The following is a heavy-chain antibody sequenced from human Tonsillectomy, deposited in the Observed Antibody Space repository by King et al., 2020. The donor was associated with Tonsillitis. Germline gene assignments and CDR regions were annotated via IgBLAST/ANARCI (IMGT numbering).Heavy chain of an antibody. CDR2: IYPGGSDT. CDR3: ARVGGPLVRGAYPSY. J-gene: IGHJ4*02. Sequence: VQLVESGAEVKKPGESLKISCKASGYRFTSYWIGWVRQMPGKGLEWMGIIYPGGSDTRYSPSFQGQVTISDDISITTAYLQWSSLKASDTAMYYCARVGGPLVRGAYPSYWGQGTQVTVSS. CDR1: GYRFTSYW. D-gene: IGHD3-10*01. V-gene: IGHV5-51*01.